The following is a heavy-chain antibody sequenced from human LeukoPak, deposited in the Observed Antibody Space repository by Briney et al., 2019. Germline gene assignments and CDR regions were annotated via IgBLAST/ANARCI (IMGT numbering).Heavy chain of an antibody. CDR1: GGSFSGYY. CDR2: INHSGST. CDR3: ASPSGNSDSFFDY. D-gene: IGHD4-23*01. V-gene: IGHV4-34*01. J-gene: IGHJ4*02. Sequence: SETLSLTCAVYGGSFSGYYWSWIRQPPGKGLEWIGEINHSGSTNYNPSLKSRVTISVDTSKNQFSLKLSSVTAADTAVYYCASPSGNSDSFFDYWGQGTLVTVSS.